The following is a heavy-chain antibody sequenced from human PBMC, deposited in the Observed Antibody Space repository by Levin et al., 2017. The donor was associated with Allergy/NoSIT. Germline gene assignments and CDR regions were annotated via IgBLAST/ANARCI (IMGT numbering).Heavy chain of an antibody. CDR2: IYYSGST. CDR3: AREGPPRYDYYMDV. V-gene: IGHV4-59*01. J-gene: IGHJ6*03. Sequence: SQTLSLTCTVSGGSISSYYWSWIRQPPGKGLEWIGYIYYSGSTNYNPSLKSRVTISVDTSKNQFSLKLSSVTAADTAVYYCAREGPPRYDYYMDVWGKGTTVTVSS. CDR1: GGSISSYY.